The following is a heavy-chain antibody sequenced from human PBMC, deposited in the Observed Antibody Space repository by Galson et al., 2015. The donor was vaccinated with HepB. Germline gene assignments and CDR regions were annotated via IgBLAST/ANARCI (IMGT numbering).Heavy chain of an antibody. Sequence: SLRLSCAASGFTFSSYSMNWVRQAPGKGLEWVSSISSSSSYIYYADSVKGRFTISRDNAKNSLYLQMNSLRAEDTAVYYCAKYGSGSYYNVDLWGRGTLVTVSS. V-gene: IGHV3-21*01. D-gene: IGHD3-10*01. J-gene: IGHJ2*01. CDR1: GFTFSSYS. CDR3: AKYGSGSYYNVDL. CDR2: ISSSSSYI.